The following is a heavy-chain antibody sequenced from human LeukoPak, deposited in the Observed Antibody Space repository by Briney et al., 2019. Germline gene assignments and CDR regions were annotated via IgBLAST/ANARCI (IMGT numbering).Heavy chain of an antibody. CDR3: ARGYTFGTLDY. CDR1: GFTLSTYW. CDR2: INSDGN. D-gene: IGHD3-16*01. J-gene: IGHJ4*02. V-gene: IGHV3-74*01. Sequence: GSLRLSCAASGFTLSTYWIHWGRQPPGKGLGWVSRINSDGNSFADSVKGRFTISRDNAKNTVYLQMNSLRAEDTAVYFCARGYTFGTLDYWGQGALVTVSS.